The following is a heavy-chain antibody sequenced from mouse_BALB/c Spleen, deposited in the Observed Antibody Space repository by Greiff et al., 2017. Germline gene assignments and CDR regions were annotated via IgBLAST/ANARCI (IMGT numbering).Heavy chain of an antibody. CDR3: AREEGSTMIPHFAY. Sequence: EVKLMESGGGLVQPGGSRKLSCAASGFTFSSFGMHWVRQAPEKGLEWVAYISSGSSTIYYADTVKGRFTISRDNPKNTLFLQMTSLRSEDTAMYYCAREEGSTMIPHFAYWGQGTLVTVSA. CDR1: GFTFSSFG. V-gene: IGHV5-17*02. D-gene: IGHD2-4*01. CDR2: ISSGSSTI. J-gene: IGHJ3*01.